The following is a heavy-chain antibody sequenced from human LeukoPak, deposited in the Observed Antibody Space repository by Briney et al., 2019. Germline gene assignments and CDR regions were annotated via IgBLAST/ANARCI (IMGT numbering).Heavy chain of an antibody. CDR2: INSRSSYI. CDR3: AREIAGYSYGAFDY. J-gene: IGHJ4*02. CDR1: GFTFSSYS. V-gene: IGHV3-21*01. D-gene: IGHD5-18*01. Sequence: GGSLRLSCAASGFTFSSYSMNWVRQAPRKGLEWVSSINSRSSYIYYADSVKGRFTVSRGNAQNSLYLQMNSLRAEDTAVYYCAREIAGYSYGAFDYWGQGTLVTVSS.